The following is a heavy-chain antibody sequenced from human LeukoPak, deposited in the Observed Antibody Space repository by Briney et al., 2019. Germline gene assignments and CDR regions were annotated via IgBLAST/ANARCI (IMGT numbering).Heavy chain of an antibody. CDR1: GYSFSSYW. J-gene: IGHJ4*02. Sequence: GESLKIPCRASGYSFSSYWLGWVRQMPGKGLEWMGIIYPGDSETRYSPSFQGQVTISADKSISTAYLQWSSLKASGTAIYYCARGGHSYSLDYWGQGTLVTVSS. D-gene: IGHD5-18*01. V-gene: IGHV5-51*01. CDR2: IYPGDSET. CDR3: ARGGHSYSLDY.